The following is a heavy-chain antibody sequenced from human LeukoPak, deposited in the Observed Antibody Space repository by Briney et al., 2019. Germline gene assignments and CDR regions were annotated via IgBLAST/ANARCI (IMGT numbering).Heavy chain of an antibody. CDR1: GYSISSGYY. CDR3: ARQLGGMTTVTTILDY. V-gene: IGHV4-38-2*01. D-gene: IGHD4-11*01. Sequence: SETLSLTCAVSGYSISSGYYWGWIRQPPGKGLEWIGSIYHSGSTYHNPSLKSRVTISVDTSKNQFSLKLSSVTAADTAVYYCARQLGGMTTVTTILDYWGQGTLVTVSS. J-gene: IGHJ4*02. CDR2: IYHSGST.